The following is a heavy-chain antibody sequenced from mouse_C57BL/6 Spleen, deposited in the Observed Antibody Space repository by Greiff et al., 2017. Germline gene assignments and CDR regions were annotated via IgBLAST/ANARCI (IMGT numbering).Heavy chain of an antibody. CDR3: RRRDYSNSAWFAY. V-gene: IGHV1-15*01. CDR2: IDPETGGT. CDR1: GYTFTDYE. Sequence: VQLQQSGAELVRPGASVTLSCKASGYTFTDYEMHWVKQTPVHGLEWIGAIDPETGGTAYNQKFKGKAILTADKSSSTAYMELRSLTSEDSAVYYCRRRDYSNSAWFAYWGQGTLVTVSA. D-gene: IGHD2-5*01. J-gene: IGHJ3*01.